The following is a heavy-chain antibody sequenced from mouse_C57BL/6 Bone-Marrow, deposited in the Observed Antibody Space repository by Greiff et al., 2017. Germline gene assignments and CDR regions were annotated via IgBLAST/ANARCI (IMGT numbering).Heavy chain of an antibody. Sequence: VQLQQSGAELARPGASVKLSCKASGYTFTSYGISWVKQRTGQGLEWIGEIYPRSGNTYYNEKFKGKATLTADKSSSPAYMELRSLTSEDSAVYFCARLGVYAMDYWGQGTSVTVSS. CDR3: ARLGVYAMDY. J-gene: IGHJ4*01. CDR1: GYTFTSYG. CDR2: IYPRSGNT. V-gene: IGHV1-81*01.